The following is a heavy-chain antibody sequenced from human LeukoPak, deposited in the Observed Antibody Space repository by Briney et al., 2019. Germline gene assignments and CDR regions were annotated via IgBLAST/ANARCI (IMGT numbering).Heavy chain of an antibody. V-gene: IGHV4-38-2*02. CDR3: ARDSLLTYYYDSSGTGFDY. CDR1: GYSISSGYY. D-gene: IGHD3-22*01. Sequence: SETLSLTCTVSGYSISSGYYWGWIRQPPGKGLEWIGSIYHSGSTYYNPSLKSRVTISVDTSKNQFSLKLSSVTAADTAVYYCARDSLLTYYYDSSGTGFDYWGQGTLVTVSS. J-gene: IGHJ4*02. CDR2: IYHSGST.